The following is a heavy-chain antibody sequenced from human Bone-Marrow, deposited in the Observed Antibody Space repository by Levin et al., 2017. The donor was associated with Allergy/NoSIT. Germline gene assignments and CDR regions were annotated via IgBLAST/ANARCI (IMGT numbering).Heavy chain of an antibody. Sequence: GGSLRLSCAASGFTLSTYTMTWLRQAPGRGLEWVSALRGSGGYTFYADSVKGRFTISRDDSKNTLYLQMNSLRAEDTAVYYCAKGIVVPAIFGVAQRRPKYFDSWGQGTLVTVSS. J-gene: IGHJ4*02. CDR1: GFTLSTYT. V-gene: IGHV3-23*01. CDR3: AKGIVVPAIFGVAQRRPKYFDS. D-gene: IGHD3-3*01. CDR2: LRGSGGYT.